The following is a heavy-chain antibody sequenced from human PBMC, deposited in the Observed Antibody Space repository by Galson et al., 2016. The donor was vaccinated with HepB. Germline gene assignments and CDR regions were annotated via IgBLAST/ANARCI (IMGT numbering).Heavy chain of an antibody. V-gene: IGHV3-48*02. CDR3: ARDDYFRLVY. J-gene: IGHJ4*02. Sequence: SLRLSCAASGFIFSVYNMNWARPAPGKGLEWIAWIPSSSDTMYYADSVKGRFPISRDHAKNSLYLEMNSRRDEDTAVYYCARDDYFRLVYWGQGTLVTVSS. CDR1: GFIFSVYN. CDR2: IPSSSDTM. D-gene: IGHD3-16*01.